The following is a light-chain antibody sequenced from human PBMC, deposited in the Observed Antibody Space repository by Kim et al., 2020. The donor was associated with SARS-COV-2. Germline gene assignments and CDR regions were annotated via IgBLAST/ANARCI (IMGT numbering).Light chain of an antibody. V-gene: IGLV1-51*01. J-gene: IGLJ1*01. CDR3: GTWDTRLSSYV. CDR2: DNN. CDR1: SSNIGRNY. Sequence: QSVLTQPPSVSAAPGQKVSISCSGNSSNIGRNYVSWFQQDPGTAPKLLISDNNKRPSGIPDRFSGSKSGTSATLGITGLQTGDEADYFCGTWDTRLSSYVFGPGTKVTVL.